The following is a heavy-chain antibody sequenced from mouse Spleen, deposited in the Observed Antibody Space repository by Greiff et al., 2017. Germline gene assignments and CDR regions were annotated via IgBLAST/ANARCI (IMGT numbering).Heavy chain of an antibody. V-gene: IGHV5-17*01. CDR1: GFTFSDYG. Sequence: EVMLVESGGGLVKPGGSLKLSCAASGFTFSDYGMHWVRQAPEKGLEWVAYISSGSSTIYYADTVKGRFTISRDNAKNTLFLQMTSLRSEDTAMYYCARNIYGNYLLYAMDYWGQGTSVTVSS. J-gene: IGHJ4*01. D-gene: IGHD2-1*01. CDR2: ISSGSSTI. CDR3: ARNIYGNYLLYAMDY.